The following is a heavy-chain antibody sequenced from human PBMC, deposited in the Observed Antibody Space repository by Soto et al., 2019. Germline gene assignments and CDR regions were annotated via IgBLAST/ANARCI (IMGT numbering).Heavy chain of an antibody. D-gene: IGHD6-13*01. Sequence: SETLSLTCTVSGGSISSYYWSWIRQPPGKGLEWIGYIYYSGSTNYNPSLKSRVTISVDTSKNQFSLKLSSVTAADTAVYYCARVDSSSVGAGYYYYYYGMDVWGQGTTVT. J-gene: IGHJ6*02. V-gene: IGHV4-59*01. CDR2: IYYSGST. CDR1: GGSISSYY. CDR3: ARVDSSSVGAGYYYYYYGMDV.